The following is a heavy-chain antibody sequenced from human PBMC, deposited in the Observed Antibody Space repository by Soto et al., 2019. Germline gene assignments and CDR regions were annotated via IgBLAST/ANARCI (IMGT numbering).Heavy chain of an antibody. CDR1: GGSISVYY. D-gene: IGHD1-26*01. V-gene: IGHV4-59*01. CDR3: ARGVGSSPPRY. CDR2: IYDSGSP. J-gene: IGHJ4*02. Sequence: QVQLQESGPGQVKPSETLSLKCTISGGSISVYYWSWIRQPPGQALEWIGYIYDSGSPYYNPSLRSRVIISADTSKNQISLEVTSATAADTGVYYCARGVGSSPPRYWGRGTLVTVSS.